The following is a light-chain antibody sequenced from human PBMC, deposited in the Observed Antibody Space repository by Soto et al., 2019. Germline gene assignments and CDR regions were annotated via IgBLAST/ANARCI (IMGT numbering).Light chain of an antibody. Sequence: DVVMTQTPLSLSVAPGQPASISCKSSQSLLHITGETFLFWYLQKPGQSPQLLIYEVSTRASGVQDRLGGSGSGPDFTPQTSRWETEDVGIYYCIQSTLLPPTFGQGTRRGIE. V-gene: IGKV2D-29*02. CDR3: IQSTLLPPT. J-gene: IGKJ5*01. CDR1: QSLLHITGETF. CDR2: EVS.